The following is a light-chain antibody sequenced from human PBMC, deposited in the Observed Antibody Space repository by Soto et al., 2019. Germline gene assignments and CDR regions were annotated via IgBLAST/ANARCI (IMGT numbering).Light chain of an antibody. CDR1: SSNIGAGYD. CDR3: QSYDSSLSGWF. CDR2: GNS. Sequence: QSVLTQPPSVSGAPGQRVTISCTGSSSNIGAGYDVHWYQQLPGTAPKLLIYGNSNRPSGVPDRFSGSKSGTSASLAITGLQAEDEADYYCQSYDSSLSGWFFGTVTKLTVL. J-gene: IGLJ1*01. V-gene: IGLV1-40*01.